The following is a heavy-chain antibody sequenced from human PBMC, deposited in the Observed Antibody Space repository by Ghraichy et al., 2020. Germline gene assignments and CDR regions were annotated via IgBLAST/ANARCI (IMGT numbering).Heavy chain of an antibody. V-gene: IGHV3-23*01. J-gene: IGHJ6*02. CDR2: VSDSGGTT. Sequence: GGSLRLSCAAAGFTFNTYAMSWVRQAPGKGLEWVSGVSDSGGTTYYADSVKGRFTISRDNSKNTLYLQMNSLRAEDTAVYYCAKGGDKYGGYYYVVDVWGQGTTVTVSS. D-gene: IGHD3-16*01. CDR1: GFTFNTYA. CDR3: AKGGDKYGGYYYVVDV.